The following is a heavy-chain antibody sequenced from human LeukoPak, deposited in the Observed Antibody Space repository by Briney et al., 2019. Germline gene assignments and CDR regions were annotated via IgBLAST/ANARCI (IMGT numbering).Heavy chain of an antibody. D-gene: IGHD2-15*01. CDR1: GFTFSSYS. CDR2: ISSSSSYI. J-gene: IGHJ4*02. V-gene: IGHV3-21*01. CDR3: ARAYCSGGSCYPFDH. Sequence: GGSLRLSCAASGFTFSSYSMNWVRQAPGKGLEWVSSISSSSSYIYYADSVKGRFTISRDNAKNSLYLQMNSLRAEDTAVYYCARAYCSGGSCYPFDHWGQGTLVTVSS.